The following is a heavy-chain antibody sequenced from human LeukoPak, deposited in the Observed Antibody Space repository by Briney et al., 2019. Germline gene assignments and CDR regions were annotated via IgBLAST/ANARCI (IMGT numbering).Heavy chain of an antibody. CDR3: ARSLRVRGVPDYMDV. V-gene: IGHV3-53*01. D-gene: IGHD3-10*02. Sequence: GGSLRLSCAASGFTVSSNYMTWVRQAPGKGLEWVSVIHENAITHHADTVKGRFTISRDNSKNMLYLQMNSLRAEDTAVYYRARSLRVRGVPDYMDVWGKGTTVIISS. J-gene: IGHJ6*03. CDR2: IHENAIT. CDR1: GFTVSSNY.